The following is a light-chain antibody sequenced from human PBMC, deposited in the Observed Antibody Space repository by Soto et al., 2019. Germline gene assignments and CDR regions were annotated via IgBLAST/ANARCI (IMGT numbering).Light chain of an antibody. CDR1: SSDVGAYNY. Sequence: CTGTSSDVGAYNYVSWYQQHAGKAPKLVIXEVTKRPSGVPDRFSGSKSANTASLTVSGLQAEDEADYYCSSFASSNTWVFGGGTKLTVL. J-gene: IGLJ3*02. CDR2: EVT. V-gene: IGLV2-8*01. CDR3: SSFASSNTWV.